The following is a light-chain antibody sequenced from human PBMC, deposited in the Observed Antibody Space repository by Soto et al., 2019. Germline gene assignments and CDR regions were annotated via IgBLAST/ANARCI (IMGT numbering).Light chain of an antibody. CDR2: DAS. V-gene: IGKV3-20*01. CDR3: QQYGSSPPIT. CDR1: HSVTRY. J-gene: IGKJ5*01. Sequence: EVVLTQSPGTLSLSPGESATLSCRASHSVTRYVAWYQQKPGQAPRLLISDASGRATGIPDRFSGSGSGTDFTLTISRLEPEDFAVYYCQQYGSSPPITFGQGTRLEIK.